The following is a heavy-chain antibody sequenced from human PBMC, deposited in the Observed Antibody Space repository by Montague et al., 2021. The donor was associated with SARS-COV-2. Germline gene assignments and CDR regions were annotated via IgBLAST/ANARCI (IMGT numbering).Heavy chain of an antibody. Sequence: SETLSLTCAVYGRSFSGYYWSWIRQPPGKGLEWIGEINHSGSTNYNPSLKSRVTISVDTSKNQFSLRLSSVAAADTAVYYCARDNQASDWLLSPGFDYWGQGTLVTVSS. V-gene: IGHV4-34*01. CDR3: ARDNQASDWLLSPGFDY. J-gene: IGHJ4*02. CDR1: GRSFSGYY. D-gene: IGHD3-9*01. CDR2: INHSGST.